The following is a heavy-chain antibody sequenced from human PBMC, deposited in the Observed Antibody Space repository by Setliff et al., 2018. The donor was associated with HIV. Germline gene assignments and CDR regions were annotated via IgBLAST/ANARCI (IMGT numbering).Heavy chain of an antibody. CDR2: INPDSGDT. V-gene: IGHV1-2*02. CDR3: ARGTTPLGWFDP. J-gene: IGHJ5*02. Sequence: ASVKVSCKASGYTFTDYYIHWVRQAPGQGLEWMGWINPDSGDTNYAQKFQGRVTMTRDTSISTAYMELRSPRSDDTAVYYCARGTTPLGWFDPWGQGTLVTVSS. CDR1: GYTFTDYY. D-gene: IGHD2-2*01.